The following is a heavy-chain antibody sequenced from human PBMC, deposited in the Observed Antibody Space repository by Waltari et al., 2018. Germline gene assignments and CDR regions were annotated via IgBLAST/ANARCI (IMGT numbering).Heavy chain of an antibody. CDR3: ASEHSRGMDV. Sequence: QVQLAQSGSELKKPGASVKISCKASGYTFTDYAINWVRQAPGQGLEWMGGTNTNTGNPTYAQSFTGRFVFSLDTSGSTASLQISSLKAEDTAVYYCASEHSRGMDVWGQGTTVIVSS. V-gene: IGHV7-4-1*02. J-gene: IGHJ6*02. CDR1: GYTFTDYA. CDR2: TNTNTGNP.